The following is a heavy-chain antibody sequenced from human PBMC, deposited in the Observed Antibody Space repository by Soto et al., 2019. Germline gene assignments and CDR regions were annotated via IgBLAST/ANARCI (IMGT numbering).Heavy chain of an antibody. CDR3: ARDRSGDGMDV. J-gene: IGHJ6*02. CDR1: GGSITSGGYY. Sequence: QVQLQESGPGLVKPSQTLSLTCTVSGGSITSGGYYWTWIRQLPGKGLEWIGFIYYSGSTYYNPSLKSRVSISVGTSKNPFSLRLSSVTAADTAVYYCARDRSGDGMDVWGQGTTVTVSS. CDR2: IYYSGST. V-gene: IGHV4-31*03. D-gene: IGHD1-26*01.